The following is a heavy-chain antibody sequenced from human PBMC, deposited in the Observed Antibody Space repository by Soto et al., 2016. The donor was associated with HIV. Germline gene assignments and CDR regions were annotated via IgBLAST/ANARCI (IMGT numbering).Heavy chain of an antibody. CDR1: GFTVSSNY. D-gene: IGHD5-18*01. Sequence: EVQLVESGGGLVQPGGSLRLSCAASGFTVSSNYITWVRRAPGKGLEWVSVIYSGGSTYYADSVKGRFTISRDNSKNTLYLQMNSLRVEDTAVYYCASNSRGYTYGDFDYWGQGTLVTVSS. V-gene: IGHV3-66*01. J-gene: IGHJ4*02. CDR3: ASNSRGYTYGDFDY. CDR2: IYSGGST.